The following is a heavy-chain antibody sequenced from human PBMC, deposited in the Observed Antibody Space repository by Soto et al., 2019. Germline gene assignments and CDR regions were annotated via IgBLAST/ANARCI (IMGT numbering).Heavy chain of an antibody. CDR2: IDPSDSYT. CDR3: AGLQAAAGDNALTFDY. J-gene: IGHJ4*02. D-gene: IGHD6-13*01. CDR1: GYSFTSYW. Sequence: EVQLVQSGAEVKKPGESLRISCKGSGYSFTSYWISWVRQMPGKGLEWMGRIDPSDSYTNYSPSFQGHVTISTDKSISTAYLQRSSLKASDTAMYYCAGLQAAAGDNALTFDYWGQGTLVTVSS. V-gene: IGHV5-10-1*01.